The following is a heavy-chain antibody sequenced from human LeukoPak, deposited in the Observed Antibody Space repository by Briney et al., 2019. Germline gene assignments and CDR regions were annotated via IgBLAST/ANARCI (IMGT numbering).Heavy chain of an antibody. CDR2: IYYSGST. D-gene: IGHD3-22*01. CDR3: ARDLLRGLYFVY. Sequence: SETLSLTCTVSGGSISSYFWSWIRQPPGKGLEWIGYIYYSGSTNYNPSLKSRVTISVDTSKNQFSLKLSSVTAADTAVYYCARDLLRGLYFVYWGQGPLVTVSS. V-gene: IGHV4-59*01. CDR1: GGSISSYF. J-gene: IGHJ4*02.